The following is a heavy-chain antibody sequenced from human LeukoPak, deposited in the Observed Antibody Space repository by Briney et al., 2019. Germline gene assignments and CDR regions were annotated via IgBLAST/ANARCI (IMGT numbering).Heavy chain of an antibody. Sequence: LGGSLRLSCAASGFTFDDYAMHWVRQAPGKGLEWVSLISWDGGSTYYADSVKGRFTISRDDSKNSLYLQMNSLRAEDTALYYCAKDRSDWSYTYYYYMDVWGKGTTVTVSS. J-gene: IGHJ6*03. CDR3: AKDRSDWSYTYYYYMDV. V-gene: IGHV3-43D*03. CDR1: GFTFDDYA. CDR2: ISWDGGST. D-gene: IGHD3-10*01.